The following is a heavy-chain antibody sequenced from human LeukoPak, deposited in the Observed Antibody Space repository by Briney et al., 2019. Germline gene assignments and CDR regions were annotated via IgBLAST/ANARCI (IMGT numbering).Heavy chain of an antibody. J-gene: IGHJ6*02. D-gene: IGHD3-22*01. Sequence: RGSLRLSCAASGFTFSSYSMNWVRQAPGKGLEWVSSISSSSSYIYYADSVKGRFTISRDNAKNSLYLQMNSLRAEDTAVYYCAKPTGDSSGYYERYYYYYGMDVWGQGTTVTVSS. V-gene: IGHV3-21*01. CDR1: GFTFSSYS. CDR3: AKPTGDSSGYYERYYYYYGMDV. CDR2: ISSSSSYI.